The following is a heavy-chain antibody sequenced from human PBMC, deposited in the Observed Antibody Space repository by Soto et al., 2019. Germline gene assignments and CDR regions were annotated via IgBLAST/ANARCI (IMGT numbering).Heavy chain of an antibody. V-gene: IGHV3-48*02. CDR2: ISSSSSTI. CDR3: ARDRIYSSGWYPMDY. Sequence: GGSLRLSCAASGFTFSSYSMNWVRQAPGKGLEWVSYISSSSSTIYYADSVKGRFTISRDNAKNSLYLQMNGLRDEDTAVYYCARDRIYSSGWYPMDYWGQGTLVTVSS. J-gene: IGHJ4*02. D-gene: IGHD6-19*01. CDR1: GFTFSSYS.